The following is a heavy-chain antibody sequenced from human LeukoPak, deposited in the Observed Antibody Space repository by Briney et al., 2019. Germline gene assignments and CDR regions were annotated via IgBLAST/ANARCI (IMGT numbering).Heavy chain of an antibody. CDR3: AKDRDWAFDY. CDR2: LRAVGSNK. CDR1: GFTLRSSG. D-gene: IGHD2-21*02. V-gene: IGHV3-30*02. Sequence: GGSLRLSCAASGFTLRSSGRNWVGQARGRGGGGVIYLRAVGSNKKYEDTVKGGFTVSRENSKNTLYLQMNSLRAEDTAVYYCAKDRDWAFDYWGQGALVTVSS. J-gene: IGHJ4*02.